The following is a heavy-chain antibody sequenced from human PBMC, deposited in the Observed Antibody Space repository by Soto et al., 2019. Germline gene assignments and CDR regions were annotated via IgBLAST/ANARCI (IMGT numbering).Heavy chain of an antibody. CDR2: IYHGGST. CDR1: GGSIRVTDYF. J-gene: IGHJ5*02. V-gene: IGHV4-39*01. D-gene: IGHD7-27*01. CDR3: ARDSGWFDP. Sequence: SETLSLTCTVSGGSIRVTDYFWGWIRQPPGKALEWIASIYHGGSTYYNPSLKSRVTMSVDTSNNQFALTLNSVTAADTAVYFCARDSGWFDPWGQGTLVTVSS.